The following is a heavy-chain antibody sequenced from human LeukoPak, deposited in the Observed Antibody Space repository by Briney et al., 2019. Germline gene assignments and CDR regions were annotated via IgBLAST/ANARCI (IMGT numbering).Heavy chain of an antibody. Sequence: SETLSLTCTVSGGSISSYYWSWIRQPPGKGLEWIGYIYYSGSTNYNPSLKSRVTISVDTSKNQFPLKLSSVTAADTAVYYCARVWPKWELLSGDHFMHDYWGQGTLVTVSS. D-gene: IGHD1-26*01. CDR3: ARVWPKWELLSGDHFMHDY. J-gene: IGHJ4*02. CDR2: IYYSGST. CDR1: GGSISSYY. V-gene: IGHV4-59*01.